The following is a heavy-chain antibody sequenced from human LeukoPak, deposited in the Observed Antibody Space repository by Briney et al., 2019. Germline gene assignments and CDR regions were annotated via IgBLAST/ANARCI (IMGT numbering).Heavy chain of an antibody. J-gene: IGHJ4*02. Sequence: PGGSLRLSCAASGLTFSSYAMSWVRQAPGKGLEWVSVIYSGGSTYYADSVKGRFTISRDNSKNTLYLQMNSLRAENTAVYYCAREGSYGEVDYWGQGTLVTVSS. CDR3: AREGSYGEVDY. D-gene: IGHD3-10*01. CDR1: GLTFSSYA. CDR2: IYSGGST. V-gene: IGHV3-53*01.